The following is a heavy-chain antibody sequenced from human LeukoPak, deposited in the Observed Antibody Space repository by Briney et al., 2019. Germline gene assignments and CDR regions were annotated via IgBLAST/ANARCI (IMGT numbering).Heavy chain of an antibody. J-gene: IGHJ6*02. CDR2: IYYSGST. CDR1: GGSISSYY. V-gene: IGHV4-59*08. CDR3: ARHSGPGDSYYYGIDV. D-gene: IGHD3-10*01. Sequence: SETLSLTCTVSGGSISSYYWSWIRQPPGKGLEWIGYIYYSGSTNYNPSLKSRVTISVDTSKNQFSLKLSSVTAADTAVYYCARHSGPGDSYYYGIDVWGQGTTVTVSS.